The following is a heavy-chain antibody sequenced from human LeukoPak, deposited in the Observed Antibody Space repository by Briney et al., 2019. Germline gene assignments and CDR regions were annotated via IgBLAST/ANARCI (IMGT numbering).Heavy chain of an antibody. CDR3: ARDIWYCSGGSCYPWNAFDI. D-gene: IGHD2-15*01. CDR1: GYTFTSYA. V-gene: IGHV1-3*01. CDR2: INAGNGNT. Sequence: ASVKVSCKASGYTFTSYAMHWVRQAPGQRLEWMGWINAGNGNTKYSQKFQGRVTITRDTSASTAYMELSSLRSEDTAVYYCARDIWYCSGGSCYPWNAFDIWGQGTMVTVSS. J-gene: IGHJ3*02.